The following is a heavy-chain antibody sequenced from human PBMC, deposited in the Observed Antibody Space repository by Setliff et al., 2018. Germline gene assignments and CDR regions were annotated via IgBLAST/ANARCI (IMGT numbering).Heavy chain of an antibody. CDR1: GGSISSSSYY. CDR2: INHSGST. V-gene: IGHV4-39*07. D-gene: IGHD2-2*01. Sequence: PSETLSLTCTVSGGSISSSSYYWSWIRQPPGKGLEWIGEINHSGSTNYNPSLKSRVTISVDTSKNQFSLKLSSVTAADTAVYYCARVVPAAMYFDYWGQGTLVTVSS. CDR3: ARVVPAAMYFDY. J-gene: IGHJ4*02.